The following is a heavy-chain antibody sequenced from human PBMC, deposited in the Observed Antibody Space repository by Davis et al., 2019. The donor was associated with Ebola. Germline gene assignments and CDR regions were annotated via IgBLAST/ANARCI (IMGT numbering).Heavy chain of an antibody. CDR3: ATDLTPNRLHFLEWLFI. CDR2: FDPEDGEA. V-gene: IGHV1-24*01. Sequence: ASVKVSCKVYGYTLTELSMHWVRQAPGKGLEWMGRFDPEDGEAIYAQNFQGRVTMTEDTSTDTAYMELSSLRSEDTAVYYCATDLTPNRLHFLEWLFIWGQGTLVTVSS. CDR1: GYTLTELS. D-gene: IGHD3-3*01. J-gene: IGHJ4*02.